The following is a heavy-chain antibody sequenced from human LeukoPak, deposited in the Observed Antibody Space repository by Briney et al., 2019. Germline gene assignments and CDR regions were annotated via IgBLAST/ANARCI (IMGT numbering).Heavy chain of an antibody. CDR2: ISYSGGT. Sequence: SQTLSLTCTVSGDSITNYYWSWLPQPPGKGLECIAYISYSGGTKYNPSLRSRVTISLDTSKNQFSLELSSVTAADAAIYYCARDRAYANSGGYAFDTWGQGTMVTVSS. J-gene: IGHJ3*02. CDR1: GDSITNYY. D-gene: IGHD2-2*01. CDR3: ARDRAYANSGGYAFDT. V-gene: IGHV4-59*01.